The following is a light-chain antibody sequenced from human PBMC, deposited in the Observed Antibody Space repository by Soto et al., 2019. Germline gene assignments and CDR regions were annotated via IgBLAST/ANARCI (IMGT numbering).Light chain of an antibody. J-gene: IGKJ2*01. CDR2: DAS. V-gene: IGKV1-5*01. CDR3: QQYISYPYT. Sequence: GDRVTITCRASQTTNTWLAWYQQKPGTAPKLLIYDASSLEGGVPSRFSASGSGTEFTLTISSLQPDDLATYYWQQYISYPYTFGQGTKVEIK. CDR1: QTTNTW.